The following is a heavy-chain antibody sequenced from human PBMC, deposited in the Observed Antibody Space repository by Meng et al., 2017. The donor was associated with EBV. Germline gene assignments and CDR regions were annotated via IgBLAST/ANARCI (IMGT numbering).Heavy chain of an antibody. CDR3: ASESGRGYTPDY. V-gene: IGHV1-69*01. D-gene: IGHD3-10*01. CDR2: FLPRLGAP. Sequence: VQSGAAVNEPGFAVMRSCKTSGGPFRYYAISWVRQAPGQGLEWLGGFLPRLGAPNYAQKFHGRVKITADESTSTHYMDLSSLRSEDTAIYYCASESGRGYTPDYWGQGTLVTVSS. J-gene: IGHJ4*02. CDR1: GGPFRYYA.